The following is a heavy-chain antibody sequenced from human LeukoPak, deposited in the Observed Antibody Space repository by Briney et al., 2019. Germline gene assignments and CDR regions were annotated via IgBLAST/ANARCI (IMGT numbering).Heavy chain of an antibody. CDR2: IKPDSGGT. D-gene: IGHD5-12*01. J-gene: IGHJ4*02. Sequence: ASVKVSCKTSGYTFTAFFVHWVRQAPGQGLEWMGWIKPDSGGTNYAQKFQGRVAMTRDTSISTAYMELSSLSTDDTAVYYCASVTYSDYNDFDYWGQGTLVTVSS. CDR1: GYTFTAFF. CDR3: ASVTYSDYNDFDY. V-gene: IGHV1-2*02.